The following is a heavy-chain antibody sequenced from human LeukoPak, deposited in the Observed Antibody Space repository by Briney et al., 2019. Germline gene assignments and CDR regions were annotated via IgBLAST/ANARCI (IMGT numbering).Heavy chain of an antibody. CDR1: GFTFSDYY. V-gene: IGHV3-11*01. CDR2: ISSGSTI. J-gene: IGHJ5*02. CDR3: ASDGGWFDP. Sequence: GGSLRLSCAASGFTFSDYYMSWIRQAPGKGLEWVSYISSGSTIYYADSVKGRFTISRDNAKNSPYLQMNSLRAEDTAVYYCASDGGWFDPWGQGTLVTVSS. D-gene: IGHD4-23*01.